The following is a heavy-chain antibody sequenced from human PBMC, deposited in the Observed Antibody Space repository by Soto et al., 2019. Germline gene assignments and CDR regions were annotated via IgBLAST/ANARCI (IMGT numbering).Heavy chain of an antibody. D-gene: IGHD3-9*01. CDR2: ISYDGSNK. CDR3: AKDHYDTLTGYYGPDY. CDR1: GFTFSSYG. Sequence: QVQLVESGGGVVQPGRSLRLSCAASGFTFSSYGIHWVRQAPGKGLEWVAVISYDGSNKYYADSVKGRFTISRDNSKNTLYLQMNSLSAEDTAVYYCAKDHYDTLTGYYGPDYWGQGTLVTVSS. V-gene: IGHV3-30*18. J-gene: IGHJ4*02.